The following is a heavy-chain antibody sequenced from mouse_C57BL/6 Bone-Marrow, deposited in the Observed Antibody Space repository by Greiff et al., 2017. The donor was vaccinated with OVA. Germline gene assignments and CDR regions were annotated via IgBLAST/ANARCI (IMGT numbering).Heavy chain of an antibody. J-gene: IGHJ4*01. V-gene: IGHV12-3*01. CDR3: AGVLNWDSYAMDY. CDR1: GFPITSGYY. Sequence: VQLVESGPGLVKPSQSLFLTCSITGFPITSGYYWIWIRQSPGKPLEWMGYITHSGETFYNPSLQSPISITRETSKNQFFLQLNSVTTEDTAMYYCAGVLNWDSYAMDYWGQGTSVTVSS. D-gene: IGHD4-1*01. CDR2: ITHSGET.